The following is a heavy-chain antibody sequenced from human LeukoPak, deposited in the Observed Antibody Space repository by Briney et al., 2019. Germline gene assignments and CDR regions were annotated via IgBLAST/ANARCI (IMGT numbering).Heavy chain of an antibody. CDR1: GGSISSYY. J-gene: IGHJ4*02. V-gene: IGHV4-4*07. Sequence: SETLSLTCTVSGGSISSYYWSWIRQPAGKGVEWIGRIYTSGSTNYNPSLKSRVTMSVDTSKNQFSLKLSSVTAADTAVYYCARAGYSSGWYPLDYWGQGTLVTVSS. CDR2: IYTSGST. CDR3: ARAGYSSGWYPLDY. D-gene: IGHD6-19*01.